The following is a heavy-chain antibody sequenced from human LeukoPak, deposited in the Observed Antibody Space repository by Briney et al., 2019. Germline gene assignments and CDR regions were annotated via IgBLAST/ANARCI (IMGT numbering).Heavy chain of an antibody. J-gene: IGHJ4*02. D-gene: IGHD1-20*01. CDR3: ARLLVYNSGGEAFDH. CDR1: GFTFSSYW. V-gene: IGHV3-7*01. CDR2: IKKDGSEK. Sequence: GGSLRLSCAASGFTFSSYWMSWVRQAPGKGLEWVANIKKDGSEKYYVDSVKGRFTISRDNAKTSLYLQMNSLRAEDTAVYYCARLLVYNSGGEAFDHWGQGTLVTVSP.